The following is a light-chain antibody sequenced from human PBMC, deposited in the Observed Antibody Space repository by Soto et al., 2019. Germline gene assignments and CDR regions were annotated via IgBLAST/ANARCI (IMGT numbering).Light chain of an antibody. CDR3: SSYVGSTSLV. V-gene: IGLV2-8*01. CDR1: SSDVGGYDF. CDR2: EVS. Sequence: QSVLTQPPSASGSPGQSVTISCTGTSSDVGGYDFVSWYQQHPDKAPKLMIYEVSKRPSGVPDRFSGSKSGNTASLTVSGLQAEDEADYYCSSYVGSTSLVFGGGTKVTVL. J-gene: IGLJ2*01.